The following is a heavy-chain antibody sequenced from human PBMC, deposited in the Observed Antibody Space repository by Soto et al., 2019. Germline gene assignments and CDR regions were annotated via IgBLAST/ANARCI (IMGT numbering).Heavy chain of an antibody. CDR2: ISGSGGST. Sequence: GGSLRLSCAASGFTFSSYAMSWVRQAPGKGLEWVSAISGSGGSTYYADSVKGRFTISRDNSKNTLYLQMNSLRAEDTAVYYCAKGADIKYYYGSGSYADYYYGMDVWGQGTTVTVSS. D-gene: IGHD3-10*01. J-gene: IGHJ6*02. CDR3: AKGADIKYYYGSGSYADYYYGMDV. V-gene: IGHV3-23*01. CDR1: GFTFSSYA.